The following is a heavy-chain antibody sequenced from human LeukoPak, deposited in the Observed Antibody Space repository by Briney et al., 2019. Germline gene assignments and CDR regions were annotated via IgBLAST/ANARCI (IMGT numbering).Heavy chain of an antibody. CDR3: ARRMILSYMDV. V-gene: IGHV4-34*01. J-gene: IGHJ6*03. CDR2: INHSGST. Sequence: PSETLSLTCAVYGGSFSGYYWSWIRQPPGKGLEWIGEINHSGSTNYNPSLKSRVTISVDTSKNQFSLKLSSVTAADTAVYYCARRMILSYMDVWGKGTTVTISS. D-gene: IGHD2-15*01. CDR1: GGSFSGYY.